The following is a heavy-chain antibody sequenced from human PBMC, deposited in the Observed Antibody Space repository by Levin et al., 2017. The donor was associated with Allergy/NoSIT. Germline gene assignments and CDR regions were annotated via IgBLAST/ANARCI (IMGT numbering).Heavy chain of an antibody. CDR2: IYYSGST. V-gene: IGHV4-59*01. CDR3: ARGQQLVPFDY. J-gene: IGHJ4*02. CDR1: GGSISSYY. D-gene: IGHD6-13*01. Sequence: SQTLSLTCTVSGGSISSYYWSWIRQPPGKGLEWIGYIYYSGSTNYNPSLKSRVTISVDTSKNQFSLKLSSVTAADTAVYYCARGQQLVPFDYWGQGTLVTVSS.